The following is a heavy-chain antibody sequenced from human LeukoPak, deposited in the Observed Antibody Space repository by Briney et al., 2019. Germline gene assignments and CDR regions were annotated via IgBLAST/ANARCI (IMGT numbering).Heavy chain of an antibody. J-gene: IGHJ4*02. CDR1: GFTFSSYA. CDR2: ISYDGSNK. CDR3: ASLHEGSYGSGSYYIDY. V-gene: IGHV3-30-3*01. Sequence: GRSLRLSCAASGFTFSSYAMHWVRQAPGKGLEWVAVISYDGSNKYYADSVKGRFTISRDNSKNTLYLQMNSLRAEDTAVYYCASLHEGSYGSGSYYIDYWGQGTLVTVSS. D-gene: IGHD3-10*01.